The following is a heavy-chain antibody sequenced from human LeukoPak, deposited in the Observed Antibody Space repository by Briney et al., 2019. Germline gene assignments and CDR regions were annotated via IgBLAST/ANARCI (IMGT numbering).Heavy chain of an antibody. J-gene: IGHJ4*02. V-gene: IGHV3-53*01. CDR2: IYSGGST. CDR3: AESDMLRGLIIGLFDN. D-gene: IGHD3-10*01. Sequence: GGSLRLSCAASGFTVSSNYMSWVRQAPGKGLEWVSVIYSGGSTYYADSVKGRFTISRDNSKNTLYLHMDSLRAEDTAVYYCAESDMLRGLIIGLFDNWGQGTLVTVSS. CDR1: GFTVSSNY.